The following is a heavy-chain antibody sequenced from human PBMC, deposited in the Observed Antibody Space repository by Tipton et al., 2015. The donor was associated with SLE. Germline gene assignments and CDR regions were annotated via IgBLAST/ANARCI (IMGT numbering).Heavy chain of an antibody. Sequence: LTCTVSGASISSSSYSWNWIRQPAGKGLEWIGRFYSGYSDYNPSLNSRVTMSVDRSRNQLSLKLSSVTAADTAVYYCARELDTFDIWGQGTMVTVSS. J-gene: IGHJ3*02. CDR3: ARELDTFDI. V-gene: IGHV4-61*02. CDR2: FYSGYS. CDR1: GASISSSSYS.